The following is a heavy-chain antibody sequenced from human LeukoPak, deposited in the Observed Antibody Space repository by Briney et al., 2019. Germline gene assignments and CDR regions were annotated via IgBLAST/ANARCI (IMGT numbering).Heavy chain of an antibody. D-gene: IGHD3-3*01. CDR2: IRYDGSNK. Sequence: PGGSLRLSCAASGFTFSSYGMHWVRQAPGKGLEWVAFIRYDGSNKYYADSVKGRFTISRDNSKNTLYLQMNSLRAEDTAVYYCAKATSLEWSPNTPGTAFDYWGQGTLVTVSS. CDR3: AKATSLEWSPNTPGTAFDY. V-gene: IGHV3-30*02. J-gene: IGHJ4*02. CDR1: GFTFSSYG.